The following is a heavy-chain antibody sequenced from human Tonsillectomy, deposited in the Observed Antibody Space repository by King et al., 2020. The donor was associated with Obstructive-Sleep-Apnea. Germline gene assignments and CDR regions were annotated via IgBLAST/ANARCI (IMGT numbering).Heavy chain of an antibody. D-gene: IGHD3-22*01. CDR2: ISYDGSNK. CDR1: GFTFSSYA. V-gene: IGHV3-30-3*01. Sequence: VQLVESGGGVVQPGRSLRLSCAASGFTFSSYAMHWVRQAPGKGLEWVAVISYDGSNKYYADSVKGRFTISRDNSKNTLYLQMNSLRAEDTAVYYCARDRWSVYYDSSGEGDAFDIWGQGTMVTVSS. J-gene: IGHJ3*02. CDR3: ARDRWSVYYDSSGEGDAFDI.